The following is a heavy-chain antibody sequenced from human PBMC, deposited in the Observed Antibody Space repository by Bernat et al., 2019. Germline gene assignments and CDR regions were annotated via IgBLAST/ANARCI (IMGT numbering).Heavy chain of an antibody. CDR3: ARIGTGRPFDP. V-gene: IGHV3-30-3*01. J-gene: IGHJ5*02. Sequence: QVQLVESGGGVVQPGRSLRLSCAASGFTFSSYAMHWVRQAPGKGLEWVAVISYDGSNKYYADSVKGRFTISRDNSKNTLYLQMNSLRAEDTAVYYCARIGTGRPFDPWGRGALVTVSS. CDR2: ISYDGSNK. CDR1: GFTFSSYA. D-gene: IGHD6-13*01.